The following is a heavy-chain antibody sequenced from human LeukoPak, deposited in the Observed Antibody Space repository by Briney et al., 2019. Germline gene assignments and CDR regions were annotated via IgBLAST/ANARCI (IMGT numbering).Heavy chain of an antibody. Sequence: GGSLRLSCAASGFTFSDYYMSWIRQAPGKGLEWVSYISSSGSTIYYADSVKGRFTISRDNAENSLYLQMNSLRAEDTAVYYCARDFAYKKFDYWGQGTLVTVSS. CDR2: ISSSGSTI. D-gene: IGHD2-21*01. J-gene: IGHJ4*02. CDR3: ARDFAYKKFDY. CDR1: GFTFSDYY. V-gene: IGHV3-11*01.